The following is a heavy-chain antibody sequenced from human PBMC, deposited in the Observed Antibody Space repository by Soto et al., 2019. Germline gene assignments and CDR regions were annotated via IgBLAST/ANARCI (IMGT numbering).Heavy chain of an antibody. CDR1: GFDFGSFG. D-gene: IGHD7-27*01. V-gene: IGHV1-58*02. J-gene: IGHJ6*02. CDR3: SADHPNKDIGWPV. Sequence: ASVKVSCKASGFDFGSFGIQFLRQTLGRGLEWIGWIVVASGRTNYARQFQGRVAFSRDMSSTTAYMDLYDLKSDDTAVYFCSADHPNKDIGWPVWGQGTTVTVSS. CDR2: IVVASGRT.